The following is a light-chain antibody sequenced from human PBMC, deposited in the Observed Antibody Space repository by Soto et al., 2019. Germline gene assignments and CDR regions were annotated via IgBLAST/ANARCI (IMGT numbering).Light chain of an antibody. CDR2: GAS. CDR3: QHFNYYPLT. CDR1: QGVRSP. J-gene: IGKJ4*01. V-gene: IGKV1D-13*01. Sequence: AIQLTQSPSSLSASVGDRVTITCRASQGVRSPLAWYQQKPGKAPKFLIFGASSLGTGVPSRFNGSGSWTDFTLTSSSLPAEDFANYYCQHFNYYPLTFGGGTKVVIK.